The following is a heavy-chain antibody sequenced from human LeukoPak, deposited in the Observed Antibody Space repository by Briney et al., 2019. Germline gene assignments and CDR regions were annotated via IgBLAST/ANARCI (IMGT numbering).Heavy chain of an antibody. V-gene: IGHV3-66*01. Sequence: GGSLRLSCAASGFTVSSNYMSCVRQAPGKGLEWVSVIYSGGSTYYADSVKGRFTISRDNSKNTLYLQMNSLRAEDTAVYYCARDRGRGKGGNSGFDYWGQGTLVTVSS. D-gene: IGHD4-23*01. CDR1: GFTVSSNY. CDR3: ARDRGRGKGGNSGFDY. CDR2: IYSGGST. J-gene: IGHJ4*02.